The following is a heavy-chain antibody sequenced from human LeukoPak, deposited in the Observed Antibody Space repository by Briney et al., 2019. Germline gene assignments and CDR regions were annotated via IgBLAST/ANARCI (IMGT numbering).Heavy chain of an antibody. Sequence: SETLSLTCTVSGGSISSYYWSWIRQPPGKGLEWIGYIYHRGSTNDNPSLKSRVTMSVDASKKEISLMVPSVTAADTAVYYCARGLDSGYAGFDLWGRGTLVTVSS. J-gene: IGHJ2*01. V-gene: IGHV4-59*01. CDR2: IYHRGST. D-gene: IGHD5-12*01. CDR1: GGSISSYY. CDR3: ARGLDSGYAGFDL.